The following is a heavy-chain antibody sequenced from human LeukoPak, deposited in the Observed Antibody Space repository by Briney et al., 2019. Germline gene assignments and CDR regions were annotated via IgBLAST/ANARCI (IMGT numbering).Heavy chain of an antibody. D-gene: IGHD2-21*01. CDR2: ISAYNGNT. CDR3: ARVNVGDGGDCFDI. J-gene: IGHJ3*02. V-gene: IGHV1-18*01. CDR1: GYTFTSYG. Sequence: ASVKVSCKASGYTFTSYGINWVRQAPGQGLEWMGWISAYNGNTNYAQKLQGRVTMNTDTSTSTAYMELRSLRSDDTAVYYCARVNVGDGGDCFDIWGQGTMVTVSS.